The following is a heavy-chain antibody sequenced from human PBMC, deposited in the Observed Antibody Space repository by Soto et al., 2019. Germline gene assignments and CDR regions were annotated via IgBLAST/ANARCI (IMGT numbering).Heavy chain of an antibody. Sequence: QVQLVQSGAEVKKPGASVKVSCKASGYTFTDYYLHWVRQAPGQGLEWMGWINPNSGGTHSAQKFPGWVTXPRXXSXPTVYMELNNLTSDDTAMYFCARDWGHYYGSGSFPSPHPSDIWGQGTLVTVSS. CDR1: GYTFTDYY. V-gene: IGHV1-2*04. CDR3: ARDWGHYYGSGSFPSPHPSDI. CDR2: INPNSGGT. J-gene: IGHJ4*02. D-gene: IGHD3-10*01.